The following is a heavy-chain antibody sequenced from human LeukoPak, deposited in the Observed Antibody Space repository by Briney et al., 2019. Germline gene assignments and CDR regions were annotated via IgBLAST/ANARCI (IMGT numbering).Heavy chain of an antibody. Sequence: GASVKVSCKASGGTFSSHAISWVRQAPGQGLEWMGGIIPIFGTANYAQKFQGRVTITTDESTSTAYMELSSLRSEDTAVYYCARGSYLDAIFGKTYYYYYYMDVWGKGTTVTVSS. CDR2: IIPIFGTA. D-gene: IGHD3-3*01. V-gene: IGHV1-69*05. CDR1: GGTFSSHA. J-gene: IGHJ6*03. CDR3: ARGSYLDAIFGKTYYYYYYMDV.